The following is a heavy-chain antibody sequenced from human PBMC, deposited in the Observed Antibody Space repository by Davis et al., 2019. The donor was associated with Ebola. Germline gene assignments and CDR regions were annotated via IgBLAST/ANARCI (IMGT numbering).Heavy chain of an antibody. V-gene: IGHV3-7*03. CDR2: IKQDGSEK. CDR1: GFTFSSYW. J-gene: IGHJ4*02. CDR3: ARGRGYCSSTSCYLFDY. D-gene: IGHD2-2*01. Sequence: GESLKIPCAASGFTFSSYWMSWVRQAPGKGLEWVANIKQDGSEKYYVDSVKGRFTISRDNAKNSLYLQMNSLRAEDTAVYYCARGRGYCSSTSCYLFDYWGQGTLVTVSS.